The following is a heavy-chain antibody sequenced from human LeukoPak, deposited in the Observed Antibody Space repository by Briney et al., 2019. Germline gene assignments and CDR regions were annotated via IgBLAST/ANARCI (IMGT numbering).Heavy chain of an antibody. CDR3: ASLSRIAVAGTNFDY. CDR1: GGSISSSSYY. D-gene: IGHD6-19*01. V-gene: IGHV4-39*01. Sequence: SETLSLTCTVSGGSISSSSYYCGWIRQPPGKGLEWNGSIYYSGTTYYNPSLKSRVTISVDTSKNQFSLKLSSVTAAETAVYYCASLSRIAVAGTNFDYWGQGTLVTVSS. CDR2: IYYSGTT. J-gene: IGHJ4*02.